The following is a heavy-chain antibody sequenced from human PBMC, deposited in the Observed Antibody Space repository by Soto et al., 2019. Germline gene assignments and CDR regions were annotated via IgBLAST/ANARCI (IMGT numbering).Heavy chain of an antibody. J-gene: IGHJ6*02. Sequence: ASVKVSCKASGYTSSDFDINWLRQASGQGPEWMGWMNAKSGDTFFPQRFQGNFNMTWDTSLSTAYMEVGSLTSDDTAIYYCARGNPFNYAGFDIWGPGTTVTVSS. CDR3: ARGNPFNYAGFDI. CDR2: MNAKSGDT. CDR1: GYTSSDFD. D-gene: IGHD3-16*01. V-gene: IGHV1-8*01.